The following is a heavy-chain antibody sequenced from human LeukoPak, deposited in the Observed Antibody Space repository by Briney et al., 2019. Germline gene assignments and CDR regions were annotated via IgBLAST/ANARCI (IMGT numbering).Heavy chain of an antibody. V-gene: IGHV4-39*01. Sequence: TPETLSLTCTVSGGSITTSSYYWGWIRQPPGKGLEWIGIIYYSGSTYYNPSLKGRVAISVDTSKNQFSLKLSSVTAADTAVYYCARAFRARYFDLWGRGTLVTVSS. J-gene: IGHJ2*01. D-gene: IGHD2/OR15-2a*01. CDR3: ARAFRARYFDL. CDR2: IYYSGST. CDR1: GGSITTSSYY.